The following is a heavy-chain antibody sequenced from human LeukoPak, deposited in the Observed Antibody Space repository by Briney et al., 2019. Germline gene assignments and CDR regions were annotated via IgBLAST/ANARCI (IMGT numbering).Heavy chain of an antibody. D-gene: IGHD5-24*01. CDR3: ARDSRDGYFYYFDY. V-gene: IGHV1-3*03. J-gene: IGHJ4*02. Sequence: GASVKVSCKASGYTFTSYAMHWVRQAPGQRLEWMGWINAGNGNTKYSQEFQGRVTITRDTSASTAYMELSSLRSEDMAVYYCARDSRDGYFYYFDYWGQGTLVTVSS. CDR2: INAGNGNT. CDR1: GYTFTSYA.